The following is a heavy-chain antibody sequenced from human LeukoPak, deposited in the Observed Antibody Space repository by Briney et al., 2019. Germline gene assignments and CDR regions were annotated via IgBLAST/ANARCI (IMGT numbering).Heavy chain of an antibody. CDR3: AIPHEASGVTISKRNYFDY. D-gene: IGHD3-3*01. J-gene: IGHJ4*02. CDR1: GFTFSNFA. CDR2: ISYDGSNK. V-gene: IGHV3-30*04. Sequence: GRSLRLSCAASGFTFSNFAIHWVRQAPGKGLEWVAVISYDGSNKYYADSVKGRFTISRDNSKNTLYLQMNSLRAEDTAVYYCAIPHEASGVTISKRNYFDYWGQGTLVTVSS.